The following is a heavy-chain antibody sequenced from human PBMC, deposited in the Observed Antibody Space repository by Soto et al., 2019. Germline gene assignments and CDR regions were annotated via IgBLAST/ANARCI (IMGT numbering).Heavy chain of an antibody. V-gene: IGHV4-34*01. CDR2: VNYSGTS. CDR1: GGSFNKYY. Sequence: PSETLSLTCALYGGSFNKYYWNWVRQTPGKGLEWIGEVNYSGTSNYKPSLKTRVTLSVDTSKKQFSLRLTSVTAADTGIYFCARVRGRAESAPSGMDLWGQGTTVTVSS. D-gene: IGHD5-12*01. J-gene: IGHJ6*02. CDR3: ARVRGRAESAPSGMDL.